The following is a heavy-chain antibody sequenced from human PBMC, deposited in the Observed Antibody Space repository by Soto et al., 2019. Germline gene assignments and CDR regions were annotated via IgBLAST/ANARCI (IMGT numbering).Heavy chain of an antibody. CDR3: ARLEYSSSSAYYYYYYYMDV. J-gene: IGHJ6*03. CDR2: IYYSGST. V-gene: IGHV4-59*08. D-gene: IGHD6-6*01. Sequence: PSETLSLTCTVSGGSISSYYWSWIRQPPGKGLEWIGYIYYSGSTNYNPSLKSRVTISVDTSKNQFSLKLSSVTAADTAVYYCARLEYSSSSAYYYYYYYMDVWGKGTTVTVSS. CDR1: GGSISSYY.